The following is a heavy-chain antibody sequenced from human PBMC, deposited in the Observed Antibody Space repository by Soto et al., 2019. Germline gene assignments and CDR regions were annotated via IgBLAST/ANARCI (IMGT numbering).Heavy chain of an antibody. V-gene: IGHV4-39*01. D-gene: IGHD5-12*01. Sequence: PSETLSLTCTVSGGSISSSSYYWGWIRQPPGKGLEWIGSIYYSGSTYYNPSLKSRVTISVDTSKNQFSLKLSSVTAADTAVYYCARHPVEMATMNGMDVWGQGTTVTVSS. CDR3: ARHPVEMATMNGMDV. CDR1: GGSISSSSYY. CDR2: IYYSGST. J-gene: IGHJ6*02.